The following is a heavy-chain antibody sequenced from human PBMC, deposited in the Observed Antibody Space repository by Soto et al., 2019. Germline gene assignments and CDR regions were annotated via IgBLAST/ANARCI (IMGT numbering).Heavy chain of an antibody. CDR2: IYPGDSDT. J-gene: IGHJ6*02. Sequence: HGESLKISCKGSGYSFTSYWIGWVRQMPGKGLEWMGIIYPGDSDTRYSPSFQGQVTISADKSISTAYLQWSSLKASDTAMYYCARLPTTYYYYYGMDVWGQGTTVTVSS. CDR3: ARLPTTYYYYYGMDV. CDR1: GYSFTSYW. D-gene: IGHD1-1*01. V-gene: IGHV5-51*01.